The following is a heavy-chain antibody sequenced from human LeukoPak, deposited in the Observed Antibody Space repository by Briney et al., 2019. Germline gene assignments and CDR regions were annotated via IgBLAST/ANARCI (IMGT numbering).Heavy chain of an antibody. D-gene: IGHD1-26*01. J-gene: IGHJ4*02. CDR2: ISGSGGST. CDR3: AKIVGATFYFDY. CDR1: GFTFSSYA. Sequence: QTGGSLRLSCAASGFTFSSYAMSWVRQAPGKGLEWVSAISGSGGSTYYADSVKGRFTISRDNSKNTLYLQMNSLRAEDTAVYYCAKIVGATFYFDYWGQGTLVTVSS. V-gene: IGHV3-23*01.